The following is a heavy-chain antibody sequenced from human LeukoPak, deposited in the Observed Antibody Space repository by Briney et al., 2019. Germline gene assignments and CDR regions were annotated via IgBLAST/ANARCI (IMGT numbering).Heavy chain of an antibody. Sequence: GESLKISCKSSGYSFTTYWIGWVRQMPGKGLGWMGIIYPSDSDTRYSPSFQGQVTISADKSISTAYLQWGSLKASDTAMYYCATTTVTTGSPFDYWGQGTLVTVSS. D-gene: IGHD4-11*01. J-gene: IGHJ4*02. CDR1: GYSFTTYW. CDR2: IYPSDSDT. CDR3: ATTTVTTGSPFDY. V-gene: IGHV5-51*01.